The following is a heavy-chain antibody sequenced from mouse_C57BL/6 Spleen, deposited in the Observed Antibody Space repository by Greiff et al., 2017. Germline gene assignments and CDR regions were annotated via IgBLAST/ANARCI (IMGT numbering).Heavy chain of an antibody. J-gene: IGHJ4*01. V-gene: IGHV5-17*01. Sequence: EVKLVESGGGLVKPGGSLKLSCAASGFTFSDYGMHWVRQAPEKGLEWVAYISSGSSTIYYADTVKGRFTISRDNAKNTLFLQMTSLRSEDTAMYYCARGHYGQYTMDYWGQGTSVTVSS. CDR2: ISSGSSTI. CDR3: ARGHYGQYTMDY. CDR1: GFTFSDYG. D-gene: IGHD1-1*01.